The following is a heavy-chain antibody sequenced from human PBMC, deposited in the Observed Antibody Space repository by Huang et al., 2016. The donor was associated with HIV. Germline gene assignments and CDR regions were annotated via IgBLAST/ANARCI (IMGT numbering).Heavy chain of an antibody. CDR1: GFSLDSFN. D-gene: IGHD6-13*01. V-gene: IGHV3-21*01. J-gene: IGHJ4*02. CDR2: MSRSSSVI. Sequence: EVQLVDSGGGLVKPGGSLRLSCAASGFSLDSFNMFWVRQTPAKGWQGVACMSRSSSVIEYADSVKGRFSISRDNAKNSLYLQMNSLRGEDTAVYYCVKDRGQQLSPFDSWGQGTLVTVSS. CDR3: VKDRGQQLSPFDS.